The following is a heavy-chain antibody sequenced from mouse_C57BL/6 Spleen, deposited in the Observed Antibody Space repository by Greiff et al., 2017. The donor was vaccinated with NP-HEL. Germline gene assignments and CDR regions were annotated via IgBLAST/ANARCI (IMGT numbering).Heavy chain of an antibody. Sequence: QVQLQQSGAELVKPGASVKLSCKASGYTFTEYTIHWVKQRSGQGLEWIGWFYPGSGSIKYNEKFKDKATLTADNSSSTVYMELSRLTSEDSAVYFCERHRGTGGSYWYFDVWGTGTTVTVSS. J-gene: IGHJ1*03. CDR1: GYTFTEYT. V-gene: IGHV1-62-2*01. D-gene: IGHD4-1*01. CDR2: FYPGSGSI. CDR3: ERHRGTGGSYWYFDV.